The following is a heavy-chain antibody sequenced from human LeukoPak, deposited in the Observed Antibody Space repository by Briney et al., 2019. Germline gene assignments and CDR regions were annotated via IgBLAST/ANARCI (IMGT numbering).Heavy chain of an antibody. CDR2: IHHSGST. Sequence: PSETLSLTCTVSGGSISGYYWSWIRQPPGKGLEWIGYIHHSGSTNYSPSLKSRVTISLDTSKNQFSLKLSSVTAADTAVYYCARLIAAAKNWFDPWGQGTLVTVSS. CDR1: GGSISGYY. V-gene: IGHV4-59*08. D-gene: IGHD6-13*01. CDR3: ARLIAAAKNWFDP. J-gene: IGHJ5*02.